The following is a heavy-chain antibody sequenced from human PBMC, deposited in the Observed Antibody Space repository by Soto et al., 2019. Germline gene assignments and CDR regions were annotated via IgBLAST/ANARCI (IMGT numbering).Heavy chain of an antibody. Sequence: PSETLSLTCAVSGGSIRSSSFFWCWIRQPPGKGLEWIGSIYYSGRIYSNTSLKSRVTISVDTPNNQFSLKLASVTAADTAMYYCARHRSTYYFDYWGQGTLVTVSS. V-gene: IGHV4-39*01. CDR1: GGSIRSSSFF. J-gene: IGHJ4*02. CDR2: IYYSGRI. CDR3: ARHRSTYYFDY.